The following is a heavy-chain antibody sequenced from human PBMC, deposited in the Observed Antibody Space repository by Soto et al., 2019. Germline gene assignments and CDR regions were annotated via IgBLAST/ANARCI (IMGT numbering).Heavy chain of an antibody. D-gene: IGHD1-1*01. CDR3: ARGVTTGATIEGFDY. CDR1: GATFSGSA. Sequence: SVKVSCKASGATFSGSAFSWVRQAPGQGLEWMGGITPTLGTTNYAQHLQGRVTITADESTGTSFMELTSLTSADTAVYYCARGVTTGATIEGFDYWGQGTLVTVSS. V-gene: IGHV1-69*13. J-gene: IGHJ4*02. CDR2: ITPTLGTT.